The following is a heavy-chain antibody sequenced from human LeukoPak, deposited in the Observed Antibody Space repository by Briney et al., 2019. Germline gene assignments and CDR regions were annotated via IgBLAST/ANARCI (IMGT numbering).Heavy chain of an antibody. CDR3: AKMGSDYSGYDAFDI. CDR1: GFTFSSYS. J-gene: IGHJ3*02. CDR2: ISSSSSYI. D-gene: IGHD3-10*01. Sequence: GGSLRLSCAASGFTFSSYSMNWVRQAPGKGLEWVSSISSSSSYIYYADSVKGRFTISRDNSKNTLYLQMNSLRADDTAVYYCAKMGSDYSGYDAFDIWGQGTMVTVSS. V-gene: IGHV3-21*04.